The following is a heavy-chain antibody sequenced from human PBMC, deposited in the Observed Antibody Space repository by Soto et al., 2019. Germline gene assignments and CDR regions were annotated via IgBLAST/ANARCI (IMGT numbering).Heavy chain of an antibody. CDR1: GGTFNTYT. Sequence: QVQLVQSGAEVNKPGSSVKVSCKASGGTFNTYTISWVRQVPGQGLEWMGGIMPLYAKPTYAQTFQGRLMIAADEHTNTVYMELCSLRSEDTALYYCASLNNWSSGDGRIDVWGRGTAVSVSS. D-gene: IGHD1-20*01. J-gene: IGHJ6*02. CDR3: ASLNNWSSGDGRIDV. CDR2: IMPLYAKP. V-gene: IGHV1-69*01.